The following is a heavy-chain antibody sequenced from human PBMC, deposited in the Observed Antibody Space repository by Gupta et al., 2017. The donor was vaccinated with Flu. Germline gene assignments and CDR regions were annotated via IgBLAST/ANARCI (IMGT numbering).Heavy chain of an antibody. Sequence: DYYSHWVRQAPGQVLEWMGGINPSSGGTSYAQKYQGRGSMTRDTSSSTASMELGGRTSADTAVDYYARKGCSTSNCIFLIDAFDNWGQGTTVTVSS. J-gene: IGHJ3*02. CDR3: ARKGCSTSNCIFLIDAFDN. V-gene: IGHV1-2*02. CDR1: DYY. CDR2: INPSSGGT. D-gene: IGHD2-2*01.